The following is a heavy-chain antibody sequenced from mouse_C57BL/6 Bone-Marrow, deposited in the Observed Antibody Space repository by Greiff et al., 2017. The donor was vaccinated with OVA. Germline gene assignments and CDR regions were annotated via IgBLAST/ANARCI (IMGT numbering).Heavy chain of an antibody. J-gene: IGHJ3*01. CDR3: ARDYDEAY. CDR2: INPSSGYT. CDR1: GYTFTSYT. D-gene: IGHD2-4*01. V-gene: IGHV1-4*01. Sequence: LVESGAELARPGASVKMSCKASGYTFTSYTMHWVKQRPGQGLEWIGYINPSSGYTKYNQKFKDKATLTADKSSSTAYMQLSSLTSEDSAVYYCARDYDEAYWGQGTLVTVSA.